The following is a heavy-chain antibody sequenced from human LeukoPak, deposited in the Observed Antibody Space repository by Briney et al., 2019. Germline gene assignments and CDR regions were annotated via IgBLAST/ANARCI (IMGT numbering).Heavy chain of an antibody. CDR3: AKDLHSYGFHY. D-gene: IGHD5-18*01. J-gene: IGHJ4*02. V-gene: IGHV3-23*01. Sequence: GGSLRLSCAASGFTFSSYAMSWVRQAPGKGLEWVSAISGSGGSTYYADSVKGRFTISRDNSKNTLYLQMNSLRAGDTAVYYCAKDLHSYGFHYWGQGTLVTVSS. CDR1: GFTFSSYA. CDR2: ISGSGGST.